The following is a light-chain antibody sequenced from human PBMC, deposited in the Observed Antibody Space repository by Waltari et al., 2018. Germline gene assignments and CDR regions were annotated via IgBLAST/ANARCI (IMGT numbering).Light chain of an antibody. V-gene: IGLV3-19*01. CDR2: GKN. Sequence: SSELTQDPAVSVALGQTVRITCQGDSLPTYYANWYQQKPGQAPVLVIFGKNIRPSGIPDRFSGSNSQNTASLTITGAQAEDEADYYCNSRDNSGDHYVFGTGTKVTVL. CDR1: SLPTYY. J-gene: IGLJ1*01. CDR3: NSRDNSGDHYV.